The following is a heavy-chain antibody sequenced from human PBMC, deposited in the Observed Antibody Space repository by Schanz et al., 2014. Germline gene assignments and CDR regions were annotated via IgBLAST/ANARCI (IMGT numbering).Heavy chain of an antibody. Sequence: GPEVKEPGASVKVSCEASRYTFNTYGLNWVRQAPGQGLEWMGWISAYTNNTNYAQKVQGRVTMTRNTSISTAYMELSSLRSEDTAVYYCARGRGCTGGSCYSWFDLWGQGTLVTVAS. CDR2: ISAYTNNT. V-gene: IGHV1-18*01. CDR1: RYTFNTYG. CDR3: ARGRGCTGGSCYSWFDL. J-gene: IGHJ5*02. D-gene: IGHD2-15*01.